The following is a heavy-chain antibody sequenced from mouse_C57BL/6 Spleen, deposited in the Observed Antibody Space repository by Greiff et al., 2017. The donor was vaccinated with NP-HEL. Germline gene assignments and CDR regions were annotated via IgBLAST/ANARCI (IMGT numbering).Heavy chain of an antibody. V-gene: IGHV3-6*01. CDR3: ARAGSYAMDY. CDR2: ISYDGSN. CDR1: GYSITSGYY. J-gene: IGHJ4*01. D-gene: IGHD3-3*01. Sequence: VQLQQSGPGLVKPSQSLSLTCSVTGYSITSGYYWNWIRQFPGNKLEWMGYISYDGSNNYNPSLKNRISITRDTSKNQFFLKLNSVTTEDTATYYCARAGSYAMDYWGQGTSVTVSS.